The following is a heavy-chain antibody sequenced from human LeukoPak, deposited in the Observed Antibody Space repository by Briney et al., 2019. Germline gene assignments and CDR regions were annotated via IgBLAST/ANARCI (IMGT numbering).Heavy chain of an antibody. D-gene: IGHD3-3*01. Sequence: GGTLRLSCVASGFSFSTYDMNWVRHAPGEGLEWGSYLSSTGGTRYYANSVKGRFTISRDDAKNSLYLQISSLRAEDTAVYYCARAARPKLRFLDFDYWGQGTLLTVPS. CDR1: GFSFSTYD. CDR3: ARAARPKLRFLDFDY. J-gene: IGHJ4*02. V-gene: IGHV3-48*01. CDR2: LSSTGGTR.